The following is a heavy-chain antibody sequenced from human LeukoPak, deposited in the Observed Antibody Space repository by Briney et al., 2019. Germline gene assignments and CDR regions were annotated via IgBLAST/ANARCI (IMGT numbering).Heavy chain of an antibody. V-gene: IGHV5-51*01. Sequence: GESLEISCKGSGSTFSSYWIGWVRQMPGKGLEWMVIIYPDDSDTRYSPSFQGQVTISADKSISTAYLQWSSLKASDTAMYYCARLAYCSNDVCYSNYYYSMDVWGKGTTVTVSS. D-gene: IGHD2-8*01. CDR1: GSTFSSYW. CDR3: ARLAYCSNDVCYSNYYYSMDV. J-gene: IGHJ6*03. CDR2: IYPDDSDT.